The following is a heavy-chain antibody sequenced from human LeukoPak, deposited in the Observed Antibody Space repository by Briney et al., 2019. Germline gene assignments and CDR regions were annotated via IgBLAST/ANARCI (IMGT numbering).Heavy chain of an antibody. Sequence: SETLSLTCAVSGSSISSGYYWGWIRQLPGKGLEWIGSIYRSGTTYNNPSLNNRFTISVDTSKNQFSLKVSPVTAADTAVYYCARVVGATNYYFDYWGQGTLVTVSS. CDR1: GSSISSGYY. D-gene: IGHD1-26*01. CDR3: ARVVGATNYYFDY. J-gene: IGHJ4*02. CDR2: IYRSGTT. V-gene: IGHV4-38-2*01.